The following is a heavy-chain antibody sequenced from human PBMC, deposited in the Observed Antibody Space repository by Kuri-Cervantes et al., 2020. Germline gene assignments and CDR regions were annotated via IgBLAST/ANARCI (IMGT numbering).Heavy chain of an antibody. CDR3: AKEKETDAFDI. CDR2: ISWNSGSI. Sequence: LRLSCATSEFMFSNYAMHWVRQAPGKGLEWVSGISWNSGSIGYADSVKGRFTISRDNAKNSLYLQMNSLRAEDTALYYCAKEKETDAFDIWGQGTMVTVSS. J-gene: IGHJ3*02. V-gene: IGHV3-9*01. CDR1: EFMFSNYA.